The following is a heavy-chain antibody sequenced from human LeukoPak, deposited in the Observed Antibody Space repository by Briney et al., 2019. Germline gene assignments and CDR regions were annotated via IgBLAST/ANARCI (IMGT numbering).Heavy chain of an antibody. J-gene: IGHJ5*02. D-gene: IGHD3-22*01. Sequence: SETLSLTCTVSGGSISSGDYYWSWIRQPPGKGLEWVGYMYYSGSTYFNPSLKSRVTISVDTSKNQFSLQLSSVTAADTAVYYCARPYYYDSRIDPWGQGTLVTVSS. CDR2: MYYSGST. CDR3: ARPYYYDSRIDP. V-gene: IGHV4-30-4*01. CDR1: GGSISSGDYY.